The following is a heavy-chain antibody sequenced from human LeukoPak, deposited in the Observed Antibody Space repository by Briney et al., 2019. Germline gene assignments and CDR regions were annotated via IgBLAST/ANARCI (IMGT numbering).Heavy chain of an antibody. CDR1: GYTFTSYY. J-gene: IGHJ4*02. D-gene: IGHD3-22*01. Sequence: ASVKVSCKASGYTFTSYYMHWVRQAPGQGLEWMGIINPSGGSTSYAQKSQGRVTMTRDTSTSTVYMELSSLRSEDTAVYYCARGEHYYDSSGLLDYWGQGTLVTVSS. CDR2: INPSGGST. CDR3: ARGEHYYDSSGLLDY. V-gene: IGHV1-46*01.